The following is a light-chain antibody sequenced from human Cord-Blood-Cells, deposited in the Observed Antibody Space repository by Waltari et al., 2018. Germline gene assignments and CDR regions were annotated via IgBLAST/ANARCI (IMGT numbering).Light chain of an antibody. Sequence: EIVLTQSPATLTLSPGERATLSCRASQSVSSYLAWYQQKPGQAPRLLIYDAANRATGIPAMFSGSGSGTDFTLTISSLGPEDFAVYYCQQRSNWPRLTFGGGTKVEIK. CDR2: DAA. J-gene: IGKJ4*01. CDR3: QQRSNWPRLT. CDR1: QSVSSY. V-gene: IGKV3-11*01.